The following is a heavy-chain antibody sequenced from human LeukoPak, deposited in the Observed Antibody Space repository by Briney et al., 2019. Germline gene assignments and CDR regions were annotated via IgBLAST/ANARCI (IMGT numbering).Heavy chain of an antibody. J-gene: IGHJ3*01. D-gene: IGHD3-10*01. CDR1: GFAFNSYV. CDR3: AKEVAFGAGAYDV. V-gene: IGHV3-33*06. Sequence: GGSLRLSCAASGFAFNSYVIHWVRQAPGKGLEWVAIIWFDGSHEDYVDSVRGRSTISRDNSRNTMYLQMNSLRVEDTALCFCAKEVAFGAGAYDVWGQGTRVTVSS. CDR2: IWFDGSHE.